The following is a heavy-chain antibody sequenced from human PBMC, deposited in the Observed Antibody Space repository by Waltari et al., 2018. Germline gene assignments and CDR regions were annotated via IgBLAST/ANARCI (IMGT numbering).Heavy chain of an antibody. J-gene: IGHJ6*03. D-gene: IGHD1-7*01. CDR2: IYTSGST. CDR1: GGSISSGSYY. V-gene: IGHV4-61*02. CDR3: ARGSPDWNYSYYYYYMDV. Sequence: QVQLQESGPGLVKPSQTLSLTCTVSGGSISSGSYYWSWIRQPAGKGLEWIGRIYTSGSTNYNPSLKSRVTISVDTSKNQFSLKLSSVTAADTAVYYCARGSPDWNYSYYYYYMDVWGKGTTVTVSS.